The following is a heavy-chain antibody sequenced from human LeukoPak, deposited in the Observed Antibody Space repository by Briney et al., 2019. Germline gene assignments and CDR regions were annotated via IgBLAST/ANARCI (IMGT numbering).Heavy chain of an antibody. J-gene: IGHJ4*02. CDR3: ARQPRGTVVFDY. Sequence: GESPKISCKGSGYSFTSYWIGWVSQMPGIGLEWMGRIDPSDSYINHSPSFQGHVSISADKSVSTAYLQWSSLKASDSAMYYCARQPRGTVVFDYWGQGTLVTVSS. D-gene: IGHD4-23*01. CDR2: IDPSDSYI. CDR1: GYSFTSYW. V-gene: IGHV5-10-1*01.